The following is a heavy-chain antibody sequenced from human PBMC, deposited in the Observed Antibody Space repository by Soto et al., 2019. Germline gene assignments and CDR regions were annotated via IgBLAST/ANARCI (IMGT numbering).Heavy chain of an antibody. Sequence: GGSLRLSCAASGFTFCSCWMHWVRQAPGKGLVWVSRINSDGSRTDYADSVKGRFTISRDNAKNTLYLQMSSLRAEDTAVYYCARVPTGGYDWIGGQGTLVTVSS. CDR1: GFTFCSCW. CDR2: INSDGSRT. J-gene: IGHJ4*02. CDR3: ARVPTGGYDWI. V-gene: IGHV3-74*01. D-gene: IGHD5-12*01.